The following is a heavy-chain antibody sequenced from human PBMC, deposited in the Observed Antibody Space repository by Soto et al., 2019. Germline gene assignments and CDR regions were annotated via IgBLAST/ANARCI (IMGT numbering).Heavy chain of an antibody. V-gene: IGHV3-74*01. J-gene: IGHJ5*02. CDR3: ARDYEGDWFDA. Sequence: RGSLTPSCAPSGFTFITYWMHWGRQAPGKGLVWVSRINGDGSDTTYADSVKGRFTVSRDNAKNTLYLQMNTLRAEDTAVYYCARDYEGDWFDAWGQGTLVSVSS. CDR1: GFTFITYW. CDR2: INGDGSDT. D-gene: IGHD3-3*01.